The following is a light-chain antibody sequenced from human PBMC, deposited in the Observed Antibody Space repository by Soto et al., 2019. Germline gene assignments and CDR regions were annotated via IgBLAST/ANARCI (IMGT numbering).Light chain of an antibody. CDR2: AAS. J-gene: IGKJ1*01. CDR1: QGIASY. CDR3: QQLYNYPRT. Sequence: DIQLTQSPSFLSASVGDRITITCRASQGIASYLAWFQQKPGKAPELLILAASTLRIGVPSRFSGSGSEIEFTLTVSSLQPEDFATYYCQQLYNYPRTFGQGTKVEIK. V-gene: IGKV1-9*01.